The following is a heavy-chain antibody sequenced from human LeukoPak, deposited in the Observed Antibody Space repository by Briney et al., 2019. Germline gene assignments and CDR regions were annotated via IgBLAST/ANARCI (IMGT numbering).Heavy chain of an antibody. CDR1: GFTFNNYW. V-gene: IGHV3-74*01. J-gene: IGHJ4*02. Sequence: GGSLRLSCEASGFTFNNYWMHWVRQVPGEGLVWVSHINSDGSSTSYADSVKGRFTVSRDNAKNTLYLLMSNLRAEDTAVYYCARVTVSGWYTALDYWGQGTLISVSS. CDR2: INSDGSST. D-gene: IGHD6-19*01. CDR3: ARVTVSGWYTALDY.